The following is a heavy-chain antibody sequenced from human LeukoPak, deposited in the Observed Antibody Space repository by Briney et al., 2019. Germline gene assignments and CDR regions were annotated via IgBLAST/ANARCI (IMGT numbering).Heavy chain of an antibody. J-gene: IGHJ3*02. CDR2: IYWDDDS. CDR1: GVSLSTSGVG. CDR3: AHSQVFSYGSFHDAYDI. D-gene: IGHD5-18*01. V-gene: IGHV2-5*02. Sequence: ESGPTLVNPTQTLTLTCPLSGVSLSTSGVGVGWIRQPPGKALEWLALIYWDDDSRYSPSLKSRLTIAKDTSKNQVVLTLTNMDSVDTATYYCAHSQVFSYGSFHDAYDIWGLGMLVTVSS.